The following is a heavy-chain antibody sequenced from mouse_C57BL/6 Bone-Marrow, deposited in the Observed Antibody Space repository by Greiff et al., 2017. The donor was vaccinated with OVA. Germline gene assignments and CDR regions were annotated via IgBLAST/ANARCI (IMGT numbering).Heavy chain of an antibody. CDR1: GFTFSDYG. CDR2: ISSGGSTI. V-gene: IGHV5-17*01. CDR3: ARDHYGSSIYAMDY. D-gene: IGHD1-1*01. Sequence: EVQGVESGGGLVKPGGSLKLSCAASGFTFSDYGMHWVSQAPEKGLEWVAYISSGGSTIYYADTVKGRFTISRDNAKNTLFLQMTSLRSEDTAMYYCARDHYGSSIYAMDYWGQGTSVTVSS. J-gene: IGHJ4*01.